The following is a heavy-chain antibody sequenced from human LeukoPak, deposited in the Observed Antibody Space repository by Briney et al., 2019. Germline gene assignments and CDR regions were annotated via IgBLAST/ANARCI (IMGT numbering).Heavy chain of an antibody. Sequence: SETLSLTCTVSGGSFSTYYWGWIRQPPGKGLEWIGYMYYSGSTDYNPSLKSRVTMSLDTSKNQFSLKLSSVTAADTALYYCARAVISFGAAVAKGFDCWGQGTLVTVLS. V-gene: IGHV4-59*01. CDR2: MYYSGST. D-gene: IGHD3-16*01. J-gene: IGHJ4*02. CDR1: GGSFSTYY. CDR3: ARAVISFGAAVAKGFDC.